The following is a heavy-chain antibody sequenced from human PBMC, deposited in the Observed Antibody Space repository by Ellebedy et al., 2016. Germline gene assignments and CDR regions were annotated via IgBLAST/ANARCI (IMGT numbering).Heavy chain of an antibody. Sequence: ASVKVSCKASGGTFSSYAINWVRQATGQGLEWMGWMNPNSGNTGYAQKFQGRVTMTRNTSISTAYMELSSLRSEDTAVYYCARAGWFGESDYWGQGTLVTVSS. CDR1: GGTFSSYA. J-gene: IGHJ4*02. CDR2: MNPNSGNT. D-gene: IGHD3-10*01. CDR3: ARAGWFGESDY. V-gene: IGHV1-8*02.